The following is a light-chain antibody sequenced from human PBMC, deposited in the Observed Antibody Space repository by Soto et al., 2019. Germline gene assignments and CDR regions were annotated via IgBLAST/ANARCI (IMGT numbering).Light chain of an antibody. J-gene: IGKJ5*01. V-gene: IGKV3-15*01. CDR1: QSITNN. Sequence: EIVITQSPVTLSVSPGERATLSCRASQSITNNLAWYQQKPGQAPRLLIYAASTRATGIPARFSGSGSGTEFTLTISSLQSEDLAVYQCQQYDNWITFGQGTRLEIK. CDR3: QQYDNWIT. CDR2: AAS.